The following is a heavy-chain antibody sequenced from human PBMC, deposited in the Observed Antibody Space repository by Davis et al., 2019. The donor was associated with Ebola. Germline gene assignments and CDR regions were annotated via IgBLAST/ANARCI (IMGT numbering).Heavy chain of an antibody. V-gene: IGHV7-4-1*02. J-gene: IGHJ4*02. CDR2: INTDTGHP. Sequence: AASVKVSCKASGYTFTSYGMSWVRQAPGQGLERMGWINTDTGHPTYAQAFIGRFVFSVDTSVSTAYLQISSLKADDTAVYFCATDELRSDWGQGTLVTVS. CDR3: ATDELRSD. D-gene: IGHD4-23*01. CDR1: GYTFTSYG.